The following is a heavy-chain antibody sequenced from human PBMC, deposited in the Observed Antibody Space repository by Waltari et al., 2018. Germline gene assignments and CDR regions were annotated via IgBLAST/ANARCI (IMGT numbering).Heavy chain of an antibody. V-gene: IGHV3-48*01. Sequence: EVQLVESGGGLVQPGGSLRLSCAASGFTFSSYSMNWVRQAPGKGMEWVSYISSSSSTIYYADSVKGRVTIARDNAKNSLYLQMNSLRAEDTAVYYCARINSARYGMDVWGQGTTVTVSS. CDR2: ISSSSSTI. J-gene: IGHJ6*02. CDR3: ARINSARYGMDV. D-gene: IGHD5-18*01. CDR1: GFTFSSYS.